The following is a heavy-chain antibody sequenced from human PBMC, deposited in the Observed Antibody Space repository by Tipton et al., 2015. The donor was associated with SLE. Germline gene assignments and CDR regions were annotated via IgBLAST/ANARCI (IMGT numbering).Heavy chain of an antibody. CDR1: GGSLSDYY. V-gene: IGHV4-34*09. D-gene: IGHD3-16*01. Sequence: TLSLTCAVYGGSLSDYYWSWIRQPPGKGLEWIGEINHSGSTNYNPSLKSRVTISVDTSKNQFSLKLSSVTAADTAVYYCARDLVSQGGVGNYWGQGTLVTVSS. CDR2: INHSGST. J-gene: IGHJ4*02. CDR3: ARDLVSQGGVGNY.